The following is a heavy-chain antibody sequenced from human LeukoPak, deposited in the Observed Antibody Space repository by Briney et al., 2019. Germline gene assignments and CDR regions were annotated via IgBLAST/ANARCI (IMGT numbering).Heavy chain of an antibody. CDR2: LYSGSDT. CDR1: GFMVSANY. J-gene: IGHJ2*01. CDR3: ARVGDHFHWFLDL. Sequence: GGSLRLSCAASGFMVSANYMYWVRQAPGKGLEWISILYSGSDTYYADSVKGRFIISRDDSMNTLFLHMNSLKAEDTAIYYCARVGDHFHWFLDLWGRGTLVAVSS. D-gene: IGHD2-21*01. V-gene: IGHV3-53*01.